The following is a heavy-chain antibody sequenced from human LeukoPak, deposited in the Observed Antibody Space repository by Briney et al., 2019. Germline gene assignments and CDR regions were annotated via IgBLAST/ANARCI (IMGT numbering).Heavy chain of an antibody. Sequence: SETLSLTCAVYGGSLSGYNWFWIRQPPGKGLEWIGKINHRGRTNYNPSRKSRVTISIDKSENRFSVKLTSVTAADSAVYFCARAYYYDSTGYFEDEYWGQGTLVAVSS. J-gene: IGHJ4*02. CDR1: GGSLSGYN. CDR3: ARAYYYDSTGYFEDEY. CDR2: INHRGRT. V-gene: IGHV4-34*01. D-gene: IGHD3-22*01.